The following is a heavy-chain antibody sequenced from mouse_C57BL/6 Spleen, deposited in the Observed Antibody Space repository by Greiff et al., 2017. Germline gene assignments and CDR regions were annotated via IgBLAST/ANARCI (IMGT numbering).Heavy chain of an antibody. J-gene: IGHJ2*01. Sequence: EVQLVESGPGLVKPSQSLSLTCSVTGYSITSGYYWNWIRQFPGNKLEWMGYISYDGSNNYNPSLKNRISITRDTSKNQFFLKLNSVTTEDTATYYCASGLLTEDYFDYWGQGTTLTVSS. CDR1: GYSITSGYY. V-gene: IGHV3-6*01. CDR3: ASGLLTEDYFDY. D-gene: IGHD2-3*01. CDR2: ISYDGSN.